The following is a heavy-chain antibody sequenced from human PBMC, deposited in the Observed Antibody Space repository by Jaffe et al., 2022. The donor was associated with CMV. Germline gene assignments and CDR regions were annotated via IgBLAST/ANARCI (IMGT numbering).Heavy chain of an antibody. CDR1: GFTFSSYA. CDR2: ISSNGGST. D-gene: IGHD5-18*01. V-gene: IGHV3-64D*06. J-gene: IGHJ6*03. CDR3: VKRGYSYGAGFDYYYYYMDV. Sequence: EVQLVESGGGLVQPGGSLRLSCSASGFTFSSYAMHWVRQAPGKGLEYVSAISSNGGSTYYADSVKGRFTISRDNSKNTLYLQMSSLRAEDTAVYYCVKRGYSYGAGFDYYYYYMDVWGKGTTVTVSS.